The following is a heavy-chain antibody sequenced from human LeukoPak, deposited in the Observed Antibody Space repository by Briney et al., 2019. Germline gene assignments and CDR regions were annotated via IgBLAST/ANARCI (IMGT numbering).Heavy chain of an antibody. V-gene: IGHV3-48*03. D-gene: IGHD1-26*01. J-gene: IGHJ4*02. Sequence: GGSLRLSCATSGFTFSSYEMNWVRQAPGKGLEWISYITTSGTSTYYADSVKGRFTISRDNDKTALSLQMNSLRAEDTAVYYCAVHSATSCYWGQGTLVTVSS. CDR1: GFTFSSYE. CDR3: AVHSATSCY. CDR2: ITTSGTST.